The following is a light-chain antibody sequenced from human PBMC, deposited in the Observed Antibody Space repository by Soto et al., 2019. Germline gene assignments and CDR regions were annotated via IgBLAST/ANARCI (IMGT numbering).Light chain of an antibody. V-gene: IGLV4-60*03. Sequence: QPVLTHSSAASASLGSSVKLTCTLSSGHSSYIIAWHQQQPGKDPRYLMKLEGSGSYNKGSGVPDRFSGASSGADRYLTISNLQSEYDADYYCEPWDSNPHVVFGGGTTLTVL. CDR2: LEGSGSY. CDR1: SGHSSYI. J-gene: IGLJ2*01. CDR3: EPWDSNPHVV.